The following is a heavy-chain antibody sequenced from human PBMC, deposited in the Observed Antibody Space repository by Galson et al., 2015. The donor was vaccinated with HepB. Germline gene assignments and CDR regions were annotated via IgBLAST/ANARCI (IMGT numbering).Heavy chain of an antibody. CDR3: AKDGPRKKIFLYYMDV. J-gene: IGHJ6*03. V-gene: IGHV3-30*18. D-gene: IGHD2-15*01. Sequence: SLRLSCAASGFTFSSYGMHWVRQAPGKGLEWVAVISYDGSNKYYADSVKGRFTISRDNSKNTLYLQMNSLRAEDTAVYYCAKDGPRKKIFLYYMDVWGKGTTVTVSS. CDR2: ISYDGSNK. CDR1: GFTFSSYG.